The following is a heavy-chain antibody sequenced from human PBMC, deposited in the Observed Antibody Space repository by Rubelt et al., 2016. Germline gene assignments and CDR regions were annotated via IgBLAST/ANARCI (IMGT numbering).Heavy chain of an antibody. CDR3: ARRRIAALTLDY. CDR1: GYTFTSYY. D-gene: IGHD6-6*01. Sequence: QVQLVQSGAEVKKPGSSVKVSCKASGYTFTSYYMHWVRQAPGQGLEWMGIINPSGGSTSYGKKFQGRVNMTRDTSTSTVYMELSSLRSEDTAVYYCARRRIAALTLDYWGQGTLVTVSS. CDR2: INPSGGST. V-gene: IGHV1-46*01. J-gene: IGHJ4*02.